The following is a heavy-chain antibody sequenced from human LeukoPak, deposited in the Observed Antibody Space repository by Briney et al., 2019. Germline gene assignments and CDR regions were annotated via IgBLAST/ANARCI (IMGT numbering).Heavy chain of an antibody. J-gene: IGHJ5*02. D-gene: IGHD3-3*01. CDR3: ARARRFYYDFWSGPDTKNWFDP. V-gene: IGHV4-59*01. CDR1: GGPISSYY. Sequence: SETLSLTCTVSGGPISSYYWSWIRQPPGKGLEWIGYIYYSGSTNYNPSLKSRVTISVDTSKNQFSLKLSSVPAADTPVYYCARARRFYYDFWSGPDTKNWFDPWGQGTLVTVSS. CDR2: IYYSGST.